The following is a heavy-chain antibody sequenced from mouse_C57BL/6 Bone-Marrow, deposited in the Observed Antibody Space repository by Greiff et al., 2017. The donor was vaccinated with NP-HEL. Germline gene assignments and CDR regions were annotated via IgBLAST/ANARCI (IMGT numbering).Heavy chain of an antibody. CDR2: ISYDGSN. CDR1: GYSITSGYY. CDR3: ARTYYYEDY. V-gene: IGHV3-6*01. J-gene: IGHJ2*01. Sequence: EVQRVESGPGLVKPSQSLSLTCSVTGYSITSGYYWNWIRQFPGNKLEWMGYISYDGSNNYNPSLKNRISITRDTSKNQFFLKLNSVTTEDTATYYCARTYYYEDYWGQGTTLTVSS. D-gene: IGHD1-1*01.